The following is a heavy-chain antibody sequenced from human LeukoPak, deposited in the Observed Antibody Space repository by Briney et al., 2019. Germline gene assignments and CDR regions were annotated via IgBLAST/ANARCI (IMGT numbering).Heavy chain of an antibody. V-gene: IGHV3-11*04. CDR1: GFTFSDYY. J-gene: IGHJ4*02. Sequence: PGGSLRLSCAASGFTFSDYYMSWIRQAPGKGLEWVSYISSGGSNRYYADSVKGRFTISRDNAKNVLYLQMSSLRAEGTAVYYCARDGDTAMVTGRFDYWGQGTLVTVSS. CDR2: ISSGGSNR. D-gene: IGHD5-18*01. CDR3: ARDGDTAMVTGRFDY.